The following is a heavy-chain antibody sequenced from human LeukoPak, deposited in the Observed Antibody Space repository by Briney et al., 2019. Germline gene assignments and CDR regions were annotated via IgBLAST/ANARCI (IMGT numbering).Heavy chain of an antibody. CDR1: VYTFTGYY. D-gene: IGHD3-10*01. CDR3: PRGGSGSYCSWIDT. CDR2: INPNSALS. V-gene: IGHV1-2*02. Sequence: SVKGSCKASVYTFTGYYIHWWRQAPRQVLEFMLCINPNSALSNYPQTFQGRVTMTGDRSSSAAVGELSRLSADDTAVYYCPRGGSGSYCSWIDTWGSGTLVAVSS. J-gene: IGHJ5*01.